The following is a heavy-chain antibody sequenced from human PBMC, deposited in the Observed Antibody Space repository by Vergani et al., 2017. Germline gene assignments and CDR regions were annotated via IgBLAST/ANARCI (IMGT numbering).Heavy chain of an antibody. CDR2: IYSGGAT. CDR3: ATPPTHRDGDNH. Sequence: EVQLVESGGGLIQPGGSLRLSCAASGFTVSSNYMSWVRQAPGKGLEWVSVIYSGGATYYADSVMGRFTISRDNSKNTLYLQMNSLRADDTAVYYCATPPTHRDGDNHWGQGTLVTVSS. D-gene: IGHD5-24*01. J-gene: IGHJ4*02. CDR1: GFTVSSNY. V-gene: IGHV3-53*01.